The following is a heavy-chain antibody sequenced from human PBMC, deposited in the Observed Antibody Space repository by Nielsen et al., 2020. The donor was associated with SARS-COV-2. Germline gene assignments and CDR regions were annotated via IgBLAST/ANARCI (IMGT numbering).Heavy chain of an antibody. D-gene: IGHD3-10*01. CDR2: IYHSGST. CDR3: ARDRELDAFDI. V-gene: IGHV4-4*02. Sequence: GSLRLSCAVSGGSISSSNWWSWVRQPPGKGLEWIGEIYHSGSTNYNPSLKSRVTISVDKSKNQFSLKLSSVTAADTAVYYCARDRELDAFDIWGQGTMVTVSS. J-gene: IGHJ3*02. CDR1: GGSISSSNW.